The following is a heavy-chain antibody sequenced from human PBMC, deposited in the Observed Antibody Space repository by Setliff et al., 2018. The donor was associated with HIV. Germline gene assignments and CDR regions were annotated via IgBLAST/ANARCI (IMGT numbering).Heavy chain of an antibody. CDR3: ARGGTVSADFAF. V-gene: IGHV4-39*07. D-gene: IGHD6-19*01. J-gene: IGHJ4*02. CDR2: IYYSGSA. CDR1: RDSIRNGAYY. Sequence: TLSLTCTVSRDSIRNGAYYWGWIRQPPGKGLEWIGSIYYSGSAYYNPSFKSRVTLSVDTSENQFSLRLSSVTAADTAVYFCARGGTVSADFAFWGQGLLVTVSS.